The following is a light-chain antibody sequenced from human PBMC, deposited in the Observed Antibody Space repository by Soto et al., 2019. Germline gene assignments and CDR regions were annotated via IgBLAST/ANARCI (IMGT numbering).Light chain of an antibody. CDR3: QVWDRNNNHVL. Sequence: SYELTQPPSVSLAPGQTAIITCGGNDIGSKNVHWYQQRPGQAPVLVVYDDRDRPSGIPERFSGSNSGSTATLTISRVEAGDEADYYCQVWDRNNNHVLFGGGTKLTIL. CDR1: DIGSKN. V-gene: IGLV3-21*02. CDR2: DDR. J-gene: IGLJ2*01.